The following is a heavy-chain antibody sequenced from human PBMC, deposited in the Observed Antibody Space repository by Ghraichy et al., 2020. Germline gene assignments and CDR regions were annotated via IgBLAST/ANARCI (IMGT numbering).Heavy chain of an antibody. CDR2: ISSSGSTI. CDR1: GFTFSSYE. J-gene: IGHJ5*02. V-gene: IGHV3-48*03. CDR3: ARGGSDIVVVVAAPGWFDP. D-gene: IGHD2-15*01. Sequence: GGSLRLSCAASGFTFSSYEMNWVRQAPGKGLEWVSYISSSGSTIYYADSVKGRFTISRDNAKNSLYLQMNSLRAEDTAVYYCARGGSDIVVVVAAPGWFDPWGQGTLVTVSS.